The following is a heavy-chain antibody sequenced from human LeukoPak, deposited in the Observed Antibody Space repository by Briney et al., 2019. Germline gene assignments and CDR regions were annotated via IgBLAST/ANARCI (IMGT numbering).Heavy chain of an antibody. J-gene: IGHJ4*02. V-gene: IGHV4-59*12. Sequence: TSETLSLTCAVDGGSLSNYYWSWIRQPPGKGLEWIGYIYYSGSTYYNPSLKSRVTISVDTSKNQFSLKLSSVTAADTAVYYCARVWNYGSGSYYFDYWGQGTLVTVSS. D-gene: IGHD3-10*01. CDR2: IYYSGST. CDR3: ARVWNYGSGSYYFDY. CDR1: GGSLSNYY.